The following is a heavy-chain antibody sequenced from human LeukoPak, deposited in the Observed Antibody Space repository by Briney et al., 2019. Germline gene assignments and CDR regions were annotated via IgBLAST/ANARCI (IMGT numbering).Heavy chain of an antibody. V-gene: IGHV1-2*02. Sequence: ASVKVSCTASGYTFTGYYMHWVRQAPGQGLEWMGWINPNSGGTNYAQKFQGRVTMTRDMSTSTVYMELSSLRSEDTAVYYCARVGIVDAFDIWGQGTMVTVSS. CDR1: GYTFTGYY. CDR2: INPNSGGT. D-gene: IGHD1-26*01. J-gene: IGHJ3*02. CDR3: ARVGIVDAFDI.